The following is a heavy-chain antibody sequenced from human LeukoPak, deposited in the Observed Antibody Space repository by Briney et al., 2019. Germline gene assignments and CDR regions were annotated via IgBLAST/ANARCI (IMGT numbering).Heavy chain of an antibody. D-gene: IGHD6-13*01. J-gene: IGHJ3*02. V-gene: IGHV3-30*18. CDR2: ISYDESNK. CDR1: GFTFSSYV. Sequence: PGRSLRLSCAASGFTFSSYVMHWVRQAPGKGLEWVAVISYDESNKYYADSVKGRFTISRDNSKNTLYLQMNSLRAEDTAVYYCAKDYEQQLVHDAFDIWGQGTMVTVSS. CDR3: AKDYEQQLVHDAFDI.